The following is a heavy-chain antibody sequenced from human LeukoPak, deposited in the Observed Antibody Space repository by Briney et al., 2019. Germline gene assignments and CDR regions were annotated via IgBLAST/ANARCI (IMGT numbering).Heavy chain of an antibody. CDR3: ARGVGSSWPGWFDP. Sequence: GGSLRLSCAASGFTFSNYELNWVRQAPGKGLEWVSYISHSGRTIYSADSVKGRFTISRDNAKNSLYLQMNSLRAEDTAVYYCARGVGSSWPGWFDPWGQGTLVPVSS. D-gene: IGHD6-13*01. V-gene: IGHV3-48*03. CDR2: ISHSGRTI. J-gene: IGHJ5*02. CDR1: GFTFSNYE.